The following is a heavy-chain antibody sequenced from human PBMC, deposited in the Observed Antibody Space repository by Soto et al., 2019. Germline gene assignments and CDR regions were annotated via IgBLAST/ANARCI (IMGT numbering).Heavy chain of an antibody. Sequence: QVQLVQSGAEVKKPGASVKVSCKTSGYTFNEYYIHWMRQVPGQGPEWMGWINPNSGGTKFAKKWQGGKTRTGDTPIRTANRERRRLRSDDTAVYYWARSLGGGGDYFYGMDVWGQGTAVTVSS. D-gene: IGHD3-10*01. V-gene: IGHV1-2*02. J-gene: IGHJ6*02. CDR1: GYTFNEYY. CDR2: INPNSGGT. CDR3: ARSLGGGGDYFYGMDV.